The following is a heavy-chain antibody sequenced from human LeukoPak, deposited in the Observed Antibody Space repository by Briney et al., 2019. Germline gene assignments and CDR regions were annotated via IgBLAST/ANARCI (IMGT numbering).Heavy chain of an antibody. J-gene: IGHJ4*02. Sequence: GRSLRLSCVASGFRFSGYAIHWVRQAPGKGLEWVALISYNGGRKDYADSVKGRFTIDRDNSKNTVYLQMNSLRPDDTAIYFCARQEARNYYYEGLDYWGQGNLVTVSS. CDR2: ISYNGGRK. V-gene: IGHV3-30*04. CDR3: ARQEARNYYYEGLDY. CDR1: GFRFSGYA. D-gene: IGHD3-22*01.